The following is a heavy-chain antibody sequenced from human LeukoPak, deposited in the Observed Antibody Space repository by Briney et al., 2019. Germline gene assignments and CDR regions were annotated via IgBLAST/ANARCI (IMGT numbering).Heavy chain of an antibody. CDR3: ARDVHRGSYFDY. D-gene: IGHD3-10*01. J-gene: IGHJ4*02. V-gene: IGHV3-48*03. CDR2: ISSSGSTI. CDR1: GSTFSSYE. Sequence: GGSLRLSCAASGSTFSSYEMNWVRQAPGKGLEWVSYISSSGSTIYYADSVKGRFTISRDNAKNSLYLQMNSLRAEDTAVYYSARDVHRGSYFDYWGQGTLVTVSS.